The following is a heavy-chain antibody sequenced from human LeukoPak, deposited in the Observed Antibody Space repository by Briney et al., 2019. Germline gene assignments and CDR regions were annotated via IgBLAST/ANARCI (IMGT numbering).Heavy chain of an antibody. J-gene: IGHJ3*02. CDR1: GFTFSDYY. V-gene: IGHV3-11*06. Sequence: GGSLRLSCAASGFTFSDYYMSWIRQAPGKGLEWVSYISSSSSYTNYADSVKGRFTISRDNAKNSLYLQMNSLRAEDTAVYYCARVGYYDSSGYGDDAFDIWGQGTMVTVSS. CDR3: ARVGYYDSSGYGDDAFDI. D-gene: IGHD3-22*01. CDR2: ISSSSSYT.